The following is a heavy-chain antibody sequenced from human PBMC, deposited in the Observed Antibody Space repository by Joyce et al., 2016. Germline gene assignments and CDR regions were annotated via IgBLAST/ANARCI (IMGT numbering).Heavy chain of an antibody. V-gene: IGHV3-7*01. J-gene: IGHJ3*01. CDR3: ARGKAFDV. Sequence: EVQLVESGGGLVQPGGSFRLSCAASGFTFSGNSMSWLRQAPGGGREWVANIKQDGSAVYYRDSVKGRFTVSRDNARSLVHLQMVSLRVEDTALYYCARGKAFDVWGQGTMVTVSS. CDR2: IKQDGSAV. CDR1: GFTFSGNS.